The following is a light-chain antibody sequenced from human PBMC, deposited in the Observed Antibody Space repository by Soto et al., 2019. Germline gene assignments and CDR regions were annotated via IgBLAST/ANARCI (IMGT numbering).Light chain of an antibody. J-gene: IGLJ1*01. CDR1: STDVGGHNA. CDR2: EVT. CDR3: NSFRVSHLYV. V-gene: IGLV2-14*01. Sequence: QSALGQPASVSGSPGQTITISCTGTSTDVGGHNAVSWYQHHPGKAPKLIIYEVTHRPSGVSDRFSASKSDNTASLTISGLQAEDEADYYCNSFRVSHLYVFGTGTKVTVL.